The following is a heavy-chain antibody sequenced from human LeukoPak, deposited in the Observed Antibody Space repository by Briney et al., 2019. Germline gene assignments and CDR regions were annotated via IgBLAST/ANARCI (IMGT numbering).Heavy chain of an antibody. Sequence: ASVKVSCKASGYIFTSYGITWVRQAPGQGLEWMGWINPNSGGTNYAQKFQGRVTMTRDTSISTAYMELSRLRSDDTAVYYCAGSSTSSEGLGWGQGTLVTVSS. D-gene: IGHD2-2*01. CDR3: AGSSTSSEGLG. CDR2: INPNSGGT. V-gene: IGHV1-2*02. CDR1: GYIFTSYG. J-gene: IGHJ4*02.